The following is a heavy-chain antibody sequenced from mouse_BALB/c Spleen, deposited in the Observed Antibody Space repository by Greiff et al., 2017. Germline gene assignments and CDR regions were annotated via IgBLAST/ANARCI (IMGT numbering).Heavy chain of an antibody. V-gene: IGHV5-9-4*01. Sequence: EVHLVESGGGLVKPGGSLKLSCAASGFTFSSYAMSWVRQSPEKRLEWVAEISSGGSYTYYPDTVTGRFTISRDNAKNTLYLEMSSLRSEDTAMYYCARDSSGPFAYWGQGTLVTVSA. CDR1: GFTFSSYA. J-gene: IGHJ3*01. CDR2: ISSGGSYT. D-gene: IGHD3-1*01. CDR3: ARDSSGPFAY.